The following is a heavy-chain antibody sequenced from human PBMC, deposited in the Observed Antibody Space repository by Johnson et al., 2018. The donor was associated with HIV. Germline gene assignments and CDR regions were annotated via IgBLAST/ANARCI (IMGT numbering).Heavy chain of an antibody. V-gene: IGHV3-30*18. Sequence: QMLLVESGGGVVQPGRSLRLSCAASGFSFSTYNMHWVRHAPGRGLEWVAFISYSGSDTYYVDSVKGRFTVSRDRSKNTVSLQMNSLRAEDTAVYYCAKDELYDILTGHYSPLFDIWGQGTMVTVSS. CDR3: AKDELYDILTGHYSPLFDI. CDR2: ISYSGSDT. D-gene: IGHD3-9*01. J-gene: IGHJ3*02. CDR1: GFSFSTYN.